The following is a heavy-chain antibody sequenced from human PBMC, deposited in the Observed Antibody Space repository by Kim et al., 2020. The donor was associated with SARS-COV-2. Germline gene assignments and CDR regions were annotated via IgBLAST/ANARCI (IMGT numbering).Heavy chain of an antibody. V-gene: IGHV7-4-1*02. CDR1: GYTFTSYA. D-gene: IGHD3-10*01. J-gene: IGHJ5*02. CDR2: INTNTGNP. Sequence: ASVKVSCKASGYTFTSYAMNWVRHAPGQGLEWMGWINTNTGNPTYAQGFTGRFVFSLDTSVSTAYLQISSLKAEDTAVYYCARHTITMVRGVISGHWFDPWGQGTLVTVSS. CDR3: ARHTITMVRGVISGHWFDP.